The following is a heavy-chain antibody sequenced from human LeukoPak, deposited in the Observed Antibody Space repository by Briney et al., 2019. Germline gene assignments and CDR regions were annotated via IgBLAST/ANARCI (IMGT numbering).Heavy chain of an antibody. CDR1: GYTLTELS. D-gene: IGHD2-15*01. CDR2: MNPNSGNT. V-gene: IGHV1-8*01. Sequence: EASVKVSCKVSGYTLTELSMHWVRQAPGKGLEWMGWMNPNSGNTGYAQKFQGRVTMTRNTSISTAYMELSSLRSEDTAVYYCARGSRRLLLAYYYYGMDVWGQGTTVTVSS. CDR3: ARGSRRLLLAYYYYGMDV. J-gene: IGHJ6*02.